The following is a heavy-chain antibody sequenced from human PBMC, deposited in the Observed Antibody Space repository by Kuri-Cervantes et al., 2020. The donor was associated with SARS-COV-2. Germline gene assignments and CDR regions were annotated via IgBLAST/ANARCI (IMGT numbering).Heavy chain of an antibody. CDR3: TRELGYCSSTSCGVDY. CDR1: GFTFGDYA. V-gene: IGHV3-49*04. CDR2: IRSKAYGGTT. D-gene: IGHD2-2*01. Sequence: GESLKISCTASGFTFGDYAMSWVRQAPGKGLEWVGFIRSKAYGGTTEYAASVKGRFTISRDDSKSIAYLQMNSLKTEDTAVYYCTRELGYCSSTSCGVDYWGQGTLVTVSS. J-gene: IGHJ4*02.